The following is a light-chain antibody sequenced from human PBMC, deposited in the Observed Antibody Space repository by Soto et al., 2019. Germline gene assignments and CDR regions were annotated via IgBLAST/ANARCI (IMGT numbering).Light chain of an antibody. V-gene: IGKV1-33*01. Sequence: DIQMTQSPSSLSASVGDRVTITCQASQAIRNYLNWYQQRPGTAPKLLIHGGSTLETGVPSRFSGRGSAADFTLTISSLQPEDIATYYCQQYDTLPPTFGGGTKVEIK. CDR1: QAIRNY. CDR3: QQYDTLPPT. J-gene: IGKJ4*01. CDR2: GGS.